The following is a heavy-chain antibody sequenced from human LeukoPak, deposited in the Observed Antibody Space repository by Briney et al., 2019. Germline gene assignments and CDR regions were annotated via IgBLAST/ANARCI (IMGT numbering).Heavy chain of an antibody. Sequence: SETLSLTCAVYGESLSKYYWTWIRQSPGKGLEWIGSIYYSGSTCYNPSLKSRVTISVDTSKNQFSLKLSSVTAADTAVCYCARAGLGTYYGTYYFDYWGQGTLVTVSS. CDR2: IYYSGST. D-gene: IGHD1-26*01. CDR1: GESLSKYY. V-gene: IGHV4-39*01. CDR3: ARAGLGTYYGTYYFDY. J-gene: IGHJ4*02.